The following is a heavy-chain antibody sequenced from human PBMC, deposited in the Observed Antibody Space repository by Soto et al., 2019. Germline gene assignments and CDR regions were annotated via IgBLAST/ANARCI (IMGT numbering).Heavy chain of an antibody. J-gene: IGHJ5*02. CDR2: ISAYNGNT. V-gene: IGHV1-18*01. CDR3: ARDRVVVVAATVGYWFDP. CDR1: GYTFTSYG. Sequence: QVQLVQSGAEVKKPGASVKVSCKASGYTFTSYGISWVRQAPGHGLEWMGWISAYNGNTNYAQKLQGRVTMTTDTSTSTAYMELRSLRSDDTAVYYCARDRVVVVAATVGYWFDPWGQGTLVTVSS. D-gene: IGHD2-15*01.